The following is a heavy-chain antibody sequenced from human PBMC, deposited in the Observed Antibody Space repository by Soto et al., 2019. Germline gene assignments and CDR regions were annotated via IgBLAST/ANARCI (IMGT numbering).Heavy chain of an antibody. CDR3: AKDASVKAAAYGTHFDY. D-gene: IGHD6-13*01. J-gene: IGHJ4*02. CDR2: ISGSGGST. CDR1: GFTFSSYA. V-gene: IGHV3-23*01. Sequence: PGGSLRLSCAASGFTFSSYAMSWVRQAPGKGLGWVSAISGSGGSTYYADSVKGRFTISRDNSKNTLYLQMNSLRAEDTAVYYCAKDASVKAAAYGTHFDYWGQGTLVTVSS.